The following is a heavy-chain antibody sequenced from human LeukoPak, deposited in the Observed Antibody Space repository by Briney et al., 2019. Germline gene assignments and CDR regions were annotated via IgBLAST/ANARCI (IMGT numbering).Heavy chain of an antibody. Sequence: TSETLSLTCTVSGGSISSYYWSWIRQPPGEGLEWIGYIYYSGSTNYNPSLKSRVTISVDTSKNQFSLKLSSVTAADTAVYYCARSSGSYYDFDYWGQGTLVTVSS. CDR1: GGSISSYY. J-gene: IGHJ4*02. V-gene: IGHV4-59*01. D-gene: IGHD3-10*01. CDR3: ARSSGSYYDFDY. CDR2: IYYSGST.